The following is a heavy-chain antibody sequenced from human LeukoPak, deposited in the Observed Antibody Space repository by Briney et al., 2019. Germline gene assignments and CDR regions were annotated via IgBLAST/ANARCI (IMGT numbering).Heavy chain of an antibody. CDR1: DFNFYTYS. J-gene: IGHJ4*02. Sequence: PGGSLRLSCVASDFNFYTYSMNWVRQAPGKGLEWVSSISSSSSYIYYADSVKGRFTISRDNAKNSLYLQMNSLRAEDTAVYYCARAYSPYWGQGTLVTVSS. V-gene: IGHV3-21*01. D-gene: IGHD2-21*01. CDR3: ARAYSPY. CDR2: ISSSSSYI.